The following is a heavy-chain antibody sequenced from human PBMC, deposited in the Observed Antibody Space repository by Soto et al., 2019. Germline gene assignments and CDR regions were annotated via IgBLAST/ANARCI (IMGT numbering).Heavy chain of an antibody. D-gene: IGHD3-3*01. CDR2: ISYSGST. Sequence: SETLSLTCTVSGGSLSGGGYYWSWIRQHPGKGLEWMGYISYSGSTKYKPSLQSRITISVETSKNQFSLRLTSVTAADTAIYFCAGTSIFGVVLNAFDIWGQGTLVTVSS. CDR3: AGTSIFGVVLNAFDI. V-gene: IGHV4-31*03. J-gene: IGHJ3*02. CDR1: GGSLSGGGYY.